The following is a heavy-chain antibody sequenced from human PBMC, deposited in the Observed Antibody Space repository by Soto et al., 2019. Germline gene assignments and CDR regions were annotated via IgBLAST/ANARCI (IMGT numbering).Heavy chain of an antibody. CDR3: ARVPRGAYSSGHFDY. CDR2: TYYRSKWYN. V-gene: IGHV6-1*01. CDR1: GDRVSSNSAA. D-gene: IGHD6-19*01. J-gene: IGHJ4*02. Sequence: SQTLSLTCATSGDRVSSNSAAWNWIRQSPSRGLEWLGRTYYRSKWYNDYAVSVKSRITINPDTSKNQFSLQLNSVTPEDTAVYYCARVPRGAYSSGHFDYWGQGTLVTVSS.